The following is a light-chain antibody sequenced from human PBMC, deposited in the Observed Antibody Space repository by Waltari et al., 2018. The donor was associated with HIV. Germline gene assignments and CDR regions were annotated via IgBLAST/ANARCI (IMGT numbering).Light chain of an antibody. J-gene: IGLJ2*01. V-gene: IGLV2-14*03. CDR2: DVT. CDR3: SSYTTDNTVV. CDR1: SSDITPYAY. Sequence: QSALTQPASVSGSPGQSITISCSGSSSDITPYAYVSWYKKQPDKAPNLLIFDVTDRPSGVSRRFSGSKSGNTASLTISGLQPDDEADYYCSSYTTDNTVVFGGGTRLTVL.